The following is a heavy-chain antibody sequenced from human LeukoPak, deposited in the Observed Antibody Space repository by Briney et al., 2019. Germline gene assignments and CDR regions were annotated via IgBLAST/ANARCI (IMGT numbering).Heavy chain of an antibody. D-gene: IGHD4-23*01. J-gene: IGHJ4*02. CDR3: ARLHGGNSPLDY. CDR2: IYPDDSNT. CDR1: GYSFTNYW. V-gene: IGHV5-51*01. Sequence: GESLQISCKGSGYSFTNYWIGWVRQLPGEGLEWMGIIYPDDSNTIYSSSFQGQVTISADKSISTAYLQWSSLKASDTAVYYCARLHGGNSPLDYWGQGALVTVSS.